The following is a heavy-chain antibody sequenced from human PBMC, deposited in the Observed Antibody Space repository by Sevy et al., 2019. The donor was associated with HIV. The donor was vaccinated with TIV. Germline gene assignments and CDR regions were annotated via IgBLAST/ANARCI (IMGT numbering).Heavy chain of an antibody. J-gene: IGHJ6*02. V-gene: IGHV3-7*01. CDR2: IKEDGSER. CDR1: GFTFNMYW. D-gene: IGHD2-15*01. CDR3: ARHCSSGSCYSLLPHYYYGMDV. Sequence: GGSLRLSCAASGFTFNMYWMTWVRQAPGKGLEWVANIKEDGSERNYLDSVKGRFTISRDNAKESLYLQINSLRAEDTAVYYCARHCSSGSCYSLLPHYYYGMDVWGQGTTVTVSS.